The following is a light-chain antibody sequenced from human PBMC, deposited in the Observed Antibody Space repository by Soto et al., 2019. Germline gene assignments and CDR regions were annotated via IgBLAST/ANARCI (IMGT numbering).Light chain of an antibody. CDR1: SSNIGAGYD. CDR3: QSYDSSLSAYV. CDR2: GNS. V-gene: IGLV1-40*01. Sequence: QSVLAQPPSVSGAPGQKVSISCTGSSSNIGAGYDLHWYQQLPGTAPKLLLYGNSNRPSGVPDRFSGSKSGTSAPLAITGLQAEDEADYYCQSYDSSLSAYVFGTGTKSPS. J-gene: IGLJ1*01.